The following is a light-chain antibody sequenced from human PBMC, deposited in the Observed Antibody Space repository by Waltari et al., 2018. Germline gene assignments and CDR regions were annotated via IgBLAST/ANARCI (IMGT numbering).Light chain of an antibody. V-gene: IGLV3-19*01. CDR1: SLRSSY. J-gene: IGLJ2*01. Sequence: SSELTQDPAMSVALGQTVRITCQGDSLRSSYASWYKQKPGQAHVLVIYGKNNRTSGIPDRFSGASAGNTASLTISWVQAEDEADYYCNSRDSSGNHVVFGGCTKLTVL. CDR3: NSRDSSGNHVV. CDR2: GKN.